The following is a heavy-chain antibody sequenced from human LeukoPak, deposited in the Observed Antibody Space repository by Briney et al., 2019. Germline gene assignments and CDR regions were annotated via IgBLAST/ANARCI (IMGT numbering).Heavy chain of an antibody. V-gene: IGHV3-23*01. J-gene: IGHJ3*02. CDR1: GFTFSSYG. Sequence: GGTLRLSCAASGFTFSSYGMSWVRQAPGKGLEWVSAISGSGGSTYYADSVKGRFTISRDNSKNTLYLQMNSLRAEDTAVYYCAKDRRYCSSTSCSDDAFDIWGQGTMATVSS. CDR3: AKDRRYCSSTSCSDDAFDI. CDR2: ISGSGGST. D-gene: IGHD2-2*01.